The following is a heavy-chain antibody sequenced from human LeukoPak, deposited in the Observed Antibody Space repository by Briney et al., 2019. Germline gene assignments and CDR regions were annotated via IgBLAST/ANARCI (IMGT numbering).Heavy chain of an antibody. CDR2: IIPIFGTA. Sequence: ASVKVSCKASGGTFSSYAISWVRQAPGQGVEWMGGIIPIFGTANYAQKFQGRVTITADESTSTAYMELSSLRSEDTAVYYCARDCSRSGCQVGEGTTDYWGQGTLVTVSS. CDR1: GGTFSSYA. J-gene: IGHJ4*02. V-gene: IGHV1-69*01. CDR3: ARDCSRSGCQVGEGTTDY. D-gene: IGHD6-19*01.